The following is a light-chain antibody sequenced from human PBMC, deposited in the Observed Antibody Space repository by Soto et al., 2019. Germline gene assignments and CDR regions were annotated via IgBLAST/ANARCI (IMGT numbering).Light chain of an antibody. CDR2: DVT. CDR1: TSDVGGYNH. Sequence: QSALTQPASVSGSPGQSITISCTGTTSDVGGYNHVHWYQQHPGKAPKLMIYDVTNRTSGVSHRFSGSKSGNTASLTISGLQAEDEDDYDCSSYANSNTLVFGGGTKVTVL. J-gene: IGLJ2*01. V-gene: IGLV2-14*03. CDR3: SSYANSNTLV.